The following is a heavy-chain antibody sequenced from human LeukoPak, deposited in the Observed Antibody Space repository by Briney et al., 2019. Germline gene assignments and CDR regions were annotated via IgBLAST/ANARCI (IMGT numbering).Heavy chain of an antibody. J-gene: IGHJ6*02. CDR1: GGSISSYY. CDR3: ARTDSYGYLSSPYHYYGMDV. V-gene: IGHV4-59*08. D-gene: IGHD5-18*01. Sequence: SETLSLTCTVSGGSISSYYWSWIRQPPGKGLEWIGYIYYSGSTNYNPSLKSRVTISVDTSKNQFSLKLSSVTAADTAVYYCARTDSYGYLSSPYHYYGMDVWGQGTTVTVSS. CDR2: IYYSGST.